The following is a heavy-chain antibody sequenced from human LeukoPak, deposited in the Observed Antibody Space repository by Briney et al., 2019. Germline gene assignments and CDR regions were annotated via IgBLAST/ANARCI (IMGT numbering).Heavy chain of an antibody. CDR2: ISGSGGST. CDR1: GFTFSSYG. J-gene: IGHJ4*02. V-gene: IGHV3-23*01. D-gene: IGHD3-22*01. CDR3: TTAAGDYYDTSGYFFDY. Sequence: GGSLRLSCAASGFTFSSYGMSWVRQAPGKGLEWVSAISGSGGSTYYADSVKGRFTISRDNAKNSLYLQMNRLRADDTAVYYCTTAAGDYYDTSGYFFDYWGQGILVTVSS.